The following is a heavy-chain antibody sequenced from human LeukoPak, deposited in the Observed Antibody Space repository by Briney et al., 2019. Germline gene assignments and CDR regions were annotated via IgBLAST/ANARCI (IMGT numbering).Heavy chain of an antibody. CDR2: IYYSGST. V-gene: IGHV4-59*01. CDR1: GGSISTYY. Sequence: PSETLSLTCTVSGGSISTYYWSSIRQPPGKGLEWTGYIYYSGSTNYNLSLKSRVTISVDTSKNQFSLKLSCVTAADTAVYYCARGGNCSGGSCYSDRGWFDPWGQGTLVTVSS. CDR3: ARGGNCSGGSCYSDRGWFDP. D-gene: IGHD2-15*01. J-gene: IGHJ5*02.